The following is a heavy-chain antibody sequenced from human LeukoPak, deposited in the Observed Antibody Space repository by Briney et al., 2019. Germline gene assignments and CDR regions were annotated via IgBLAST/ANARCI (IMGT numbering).Heavy chain of an antibody. Sequence: PSETLSLTCTVSGGSVTSYYWSWIRQPPGKGLEWIGYIYYDGGTNYNPSLKSRITISLDTSKNQFSLRLSSVTAADTAVYYCAGGGDKAKTGYWGQGTLVTAS. CDR2: IYYDGGT. D-gene: IGHD2-15*01. CDR3: AGGGDKAKTGY. J-gene: IGHJ4*02. V-gene: IGHV4-59*08. CDR1: GGSVTSYY.